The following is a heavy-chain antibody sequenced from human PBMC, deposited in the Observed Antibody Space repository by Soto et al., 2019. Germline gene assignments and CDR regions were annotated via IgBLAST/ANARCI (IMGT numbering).Heavy chain of an antibody. D-gene: IGHD6-19*01. V-gene: IGHV3-30*03. J-gene: IGHJ6*02. CDR2: ISYDGSNK. Sequence: QVQLVESGGGVVQPGRSLRLSCAASGFTFSSYGMHWVRQAPGKGLEWVAVISYDGSNKYYADSVKGRFTISRDNSKNTLYLQMNSLRAEDTAVYYCARASSGWYFGMDVWGQGTTVTVSS. CDR1: GFTFSSYG. CDR3: ARASSGWYFGMDV.